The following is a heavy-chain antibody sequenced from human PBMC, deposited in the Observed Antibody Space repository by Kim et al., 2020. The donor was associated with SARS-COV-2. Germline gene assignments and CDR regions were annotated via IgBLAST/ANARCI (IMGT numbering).Heavy chain of an antibody. CDR3: ARRNY. CDR2: NRDGRGT. V-gene: IGHV3-74*01. Sequence: NRDGRGTTYADSVKGRFTISRDNAKNTVYLQMNSLRAEDTAVYYCARRNYWGQGTLVTVSS. J-gene: IGHJ4*02.